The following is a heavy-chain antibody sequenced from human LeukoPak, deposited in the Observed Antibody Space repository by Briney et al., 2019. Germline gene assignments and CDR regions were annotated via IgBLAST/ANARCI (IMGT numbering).Heavy chain of an antibody. CDR1: GGSISSYY. V-gene: IGHV4-59*12. Sequence: PSETLSLTCTVSGGSISSYYWSWIRQPPGKGLEWIGYIYYSGSTNYNPSLKSRVTISVDTSKNQFSLKLSSVTAADTAVYYCARDPGNDFWSGYGVDYWGQGTLVTVSS. D-gene: IGHD3-3*01. J-gene: IGHJ4*02. CDR3: ARDPGNDFWSGYGVDY. CDR2: IYYSGST.